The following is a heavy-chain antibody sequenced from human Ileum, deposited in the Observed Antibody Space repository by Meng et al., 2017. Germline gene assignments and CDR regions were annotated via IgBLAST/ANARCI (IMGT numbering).Heavy chain of an antibody. Sequence: VHLVPSGGGLVPPGGSLRLACTASGFTFSSSWMHWVRQVPGKGLVWVSRIKYDGSITMYADFVKGRFTISRDNAKNTLYLQMNNLRAEDTAVYYCARSDWFDPWGQGTLVTVSS. CDR1: GFTFSSSW. V-gene: IGHV3-74*03. CDR2: IKYDGSIT. CDR3: ARSDWFDP. J-gene: IGHJ5*02.